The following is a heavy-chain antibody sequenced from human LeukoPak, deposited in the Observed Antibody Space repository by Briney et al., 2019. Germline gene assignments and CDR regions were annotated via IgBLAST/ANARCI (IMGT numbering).Heavy chain of an antibody. CDR2: TYYRSKWYY. CDR3: ATWREWEQNFDY. Sequence: SQTLSLTCAISGDSVSSNSAAWNWIRQSPSGGLEWLGRTYYRSKWYYDYALSVKSRSTINPDTSENQFSLKLSSVTAADTAVYYCATWREWEQNFDYWGQGTLVTVSS. D-gene: IGHD1-26*01. CDR1: GDSVSSNSAA. J-gene: IGHJ4*02. V-gene: IGHV6-1*01.